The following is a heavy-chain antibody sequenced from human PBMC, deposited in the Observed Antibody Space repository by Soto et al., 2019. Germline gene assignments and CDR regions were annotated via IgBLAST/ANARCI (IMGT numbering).Heavy chain of an antibody. CDR3: ASHPEGGDCYNYWFDY. CDR2: IILIFGTA. D-gene: IGHD5-12*01. V-gene: IGHV1-69*01. J-gene: IGHJ4*02. Sequence: QVQLVQSGAEVKKPGSSVKVSCKASGGTFSSYAISWVRQAPGQGLEWMGGIILIFGTANYAQKFQGRVTITADESTSTAYMELSSLRSEDTAVDYCASHPEGGDCYNYWFDYWGQGTLVTVSS. CDR1: GGTFSSYA.